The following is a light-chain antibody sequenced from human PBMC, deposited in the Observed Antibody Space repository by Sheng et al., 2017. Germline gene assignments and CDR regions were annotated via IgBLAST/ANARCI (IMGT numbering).Light chain of an antibody. CDR1: KIENKG. V-gene: IGLV3-21*02. Sequence: SYVVTQPPSVSVAPGETARISCGGDKIENKGVHWYQQKPGQAPFLVVYDDDKRPSGIPERFSGSNSGNTATLTISRVEAGDEADYYCHVWDRSSDAVIFGGGTKLTVL. CDR3: HVWDRSSDAVI. J-gene: IGLJ2*01. CDR2: DDD.